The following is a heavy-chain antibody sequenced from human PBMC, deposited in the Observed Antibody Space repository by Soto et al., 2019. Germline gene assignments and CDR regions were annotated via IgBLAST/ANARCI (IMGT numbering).Heavy chain of an antibody. CDR3: ARGPGYSYGYGRTYYYYYGMDV. Sequence: QVQLQQWGAGLLKPSETLSLTCAVYGGSFSGYYWSWIRQPPGKGLEWIGEITHAGSTNYSPSLRSRVTISVDTSKNHHSLRLSSVTAADTAVYYGARGPGYSYGYGRTYYYYYGMDVWGQGTTVTVSS. CDR2: ITHAGST. J-gene: IGHJ6*01. D-gene: IGHD5-18*01. V-gene: IGHV4-34*01. CDR1: GGSFSGYY.